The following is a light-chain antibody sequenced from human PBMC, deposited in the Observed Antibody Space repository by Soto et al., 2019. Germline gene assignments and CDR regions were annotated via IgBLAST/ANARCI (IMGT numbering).Light chain of an antibody. Sequence: EIVLTQSPATLSLSPGERATLSCRASQSVSSYLAWYQQKPGQAPRLLIYDASNRATGIPARFSGSGSGTDFTLTISSLEPEDFAVYYCQQRSNWPPKVTFGQGTRLEL. CDR3: QQRSNWPPKVT. CDR1: QSVSSY. CDR2: DAS. J-gene: IGKJ5*01. V-gene: IGKV3-11*01.